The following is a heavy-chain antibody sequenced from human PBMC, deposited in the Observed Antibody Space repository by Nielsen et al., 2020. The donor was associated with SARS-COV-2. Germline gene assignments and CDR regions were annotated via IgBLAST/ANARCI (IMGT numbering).Heavy chain of an antibody. CDR2: ISSSGSTI. D-gene: IGHD3-3*01. CDR1: GFTFSSYE. V-gene: IGHV3-48*03. CDR3: ARNYDFWSGYYYYYYYGMDV. Sequence: GESLKISCAASGFTFSSYEMNWVRQAPGKGLEWVSYISSSGSTIYYADSVKGRFTISRDNAKNSLYLQMNSLRAEDTAVYYCARNYDFWSGYYYYYYYGMDVWGQGTTVTVSS. J-gene: IGHJ6*02.